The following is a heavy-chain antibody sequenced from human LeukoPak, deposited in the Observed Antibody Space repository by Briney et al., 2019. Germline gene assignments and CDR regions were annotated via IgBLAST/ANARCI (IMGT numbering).Heavy chain of an antibody. D-gene: IGHD3-3*01. CDR2: IIPIFGTA. J-gene: IGHJ5*02. CDR3: ATGPLRFLGPFDP. V-gene: IGHV1-69*13. Sequence: ASVKVSCKASGGTFSSYAISWVRQAPGQGLEWMGGIIPIFGTANYAQKFQGRVTITADESTSTAYMELRSLRSDDTAVYYCATGPLRFLGPFDPWGQGTLVTVSS. CDR1: GGTFSSYA.